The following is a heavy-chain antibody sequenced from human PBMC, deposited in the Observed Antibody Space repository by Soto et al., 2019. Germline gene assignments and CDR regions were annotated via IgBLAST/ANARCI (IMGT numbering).Heavy chain of an antibody. CDR1: GTTHTIYF. CDR2: INSVSGGT. V-gene: IGHV1-2*02. CDR3: ARGGSYYAH. Sequence: QEQLVQSGAEVKQPGASVRVSCKASGTTHTIYFIHWLRQALGQGLEWMGWINSVSGGTNDAHKFQGRVTMTRDTSTTTAFMELSGLRSDDTAVYFCARGGSYYAHWGQGTLVTVSS. D-gene: IGHD3-10*01. J-gene: IGHJ4*02.